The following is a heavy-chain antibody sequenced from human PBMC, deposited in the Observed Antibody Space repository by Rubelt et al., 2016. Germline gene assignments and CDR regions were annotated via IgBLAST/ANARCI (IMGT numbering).Heavy chain of an antibody. Sequence: QVRLVQSGSALKKPGASVKVSCKASGYTFTSYAMNWVRQAPGQGLEWMGWINTNTGNPTYAQGVTGRFVFSLDTSVSTAYLQISSLKAEDTAVYYCARVIAAAGRDGNYFDYWGQGTLVTVSS. CDR1: GYTFTSYA. V-gene: IGHV7-4-1*02. CDR3: ARVIAAAGRDGNYFDY. J-gene: IGHJ4*02. CDR2: INTNTGNP. D-gene: IGHD6-13*01.